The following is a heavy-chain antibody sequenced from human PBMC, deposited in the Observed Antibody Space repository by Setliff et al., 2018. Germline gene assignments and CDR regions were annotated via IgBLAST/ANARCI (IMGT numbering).Heavy chain of an antibody. CDR3: ARGRNIAARLLDS. V-gene: IGHV4-4*07. CDR1: GDSINVYY. Sequence: SETLSLTCTVSGDSINVYYWNWIRQPAGKGLEWIGRIYTTWSTNYNPSLKSRVTISLDTSKDQFSLKVISMTAADTAVYYCARGRNIAARLLDSWGQGTLVTVSS. D-gene: IGHD6-6*01. J-gene: IGHJ4*02. CDR2: IYTTWST.